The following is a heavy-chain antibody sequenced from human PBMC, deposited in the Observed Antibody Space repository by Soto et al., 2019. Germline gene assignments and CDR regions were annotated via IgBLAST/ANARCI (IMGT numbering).Heavy chain of an antibody. J-gene: IGHJ4*02. D-gene: IGHD6-13*01. V-gene: IGHV3-23*01. CDR1: GFTFSSYA. CDR2: ISGSGGST. CDR3: AKAPFPYSSSWYSY. Sequence: GGSLRLSCAASGFTFSSYAMSWVRQAPGKGLEWVSAISGSGGSTYYADSVKGRFTISRDNSKNTLYLQMNSLRAEDTAVYYCAKAPFPYSSSWYSYWGQGTLVTVSS.